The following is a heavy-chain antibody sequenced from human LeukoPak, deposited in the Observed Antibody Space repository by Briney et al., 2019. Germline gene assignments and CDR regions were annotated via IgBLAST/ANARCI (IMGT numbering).Heavy chain of an antibody. CDR1: GGSISSSSYY. Sequence: SETLSLTCTVSGGSISSSSYYWGWIRQPPGKGLEWIVSIYYSGSTYYNPSLKSRVTISVDTSKNQFSLKLSSVTAADTAVYYCSREVYDSSGYSGGYFDYWGQGTLVTVSS. CDR3: SREVYDSSGYSGGYFDY. V-gene: IGHV4-39*07. CDR2: IYYSGST. D-gene: IGHD3-22*01. J-gene: IGHJ4*02.